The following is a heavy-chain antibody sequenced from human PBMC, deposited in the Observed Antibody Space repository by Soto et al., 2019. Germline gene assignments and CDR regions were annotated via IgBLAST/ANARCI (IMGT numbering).Heavy chain of an antibody. Sequence: GGSLRLSCAASGFTFSSYAMSWVRQAPGKGQEWVSAISGSGGSTYYADSVKGRFTISRDNSKNTLYLQMNSLRSEDTAAYYCARGYYYDSSDFDYWGQGTLVTVSS. CDR3: ARGYYYDSSDFDY. V-gene: IGHV3-23*01. CDR2: ISGSGGST. CDR1: GFTFSSYA. D-gene: IGHD3-22*01. J-gene: IGHJ4*02.